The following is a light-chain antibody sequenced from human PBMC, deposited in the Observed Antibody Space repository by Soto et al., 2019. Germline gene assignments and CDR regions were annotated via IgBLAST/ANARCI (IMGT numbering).Light chain of an antibody. Sequence: QSVLTQPPSVSGAPGQRVTISCTGSSSNIGAGYDVHWYQQLPGTAPKLLIYGNSNRPSGVPDRFSGSKSGTSASLAITGLQAEDEADNYCQSYDSSLSGPVVFGGGTQLTVL. CDR3: QSYDSSLSGPVV. CDR2: GNS. CDR1: SSNIGAGYD. V-gene: IGLV1-40*01. J-gene: IGLJ2*01.